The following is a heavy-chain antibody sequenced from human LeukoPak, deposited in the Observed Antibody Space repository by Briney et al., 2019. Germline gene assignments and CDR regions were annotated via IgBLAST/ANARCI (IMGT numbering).Heavy chain of an antibody. CDR2: ISYDGSNK. CDR1: GFTFSSYA. V-gene: IGHV3-30-3*01. Sequence: PGGSLRLSCAASGFTFSSYAMHWVRQAPGKGLEWVAVISYDGSNKYYADSVKGRFTISRDNSKNTLYLQMNSLRAEDTAVYYCARSQWLVNSYFDYWGQGTLVTVSS. CDR3: ARSQWLVNSYFDY. D-gene: IGHD6-19*01. J-gene: IGHJ4*02.